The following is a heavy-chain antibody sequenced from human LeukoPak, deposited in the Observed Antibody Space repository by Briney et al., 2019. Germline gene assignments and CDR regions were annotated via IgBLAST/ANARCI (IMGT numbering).Heavy chain of an antibody. CDR1: GYTFTNDY. Sequence: GASVKVSCKTSGYTFTNDYMHWARQAPGQGLEWMGVINPGDGTTKYAQKFQGRVTMTRDTSTSTLYMELSSLRSEDTAMYYCSKVGQLVFDYWGQGTLVTVSS. J-gene: IGHJ4*02. CDR3: SKVGQLVFDY. CDR2: INPGDGTT. D-gene: IGHD6-6*01. V-gene: IGHV1-46*03.